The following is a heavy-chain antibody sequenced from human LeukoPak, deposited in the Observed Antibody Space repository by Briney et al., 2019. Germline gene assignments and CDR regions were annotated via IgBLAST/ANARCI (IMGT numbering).Heavy chain of an antibody. CDR1: GYTFTSYD. CDR2: MNPNSGNT. J-gene: IGHJ4*02. D-gene: IGHD5-18*01. V-gene: IGHV1-8*01. Sequence: GASVKVSCKASGYTFTSYDINWVRQATGQGLEWMGWMNPNSGNTGYAQKLQGRVTMTTDTSTSTAYMELRSLRSDDTAVYYCASQSGYSYGTLDYWGQGTLVAVSS. CDR3: ASQSGYSYGTLDY.